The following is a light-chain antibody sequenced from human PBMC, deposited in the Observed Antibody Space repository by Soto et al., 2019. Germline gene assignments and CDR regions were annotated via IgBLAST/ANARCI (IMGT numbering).Light chain of an antibody. J-gene: IGKJ4*01. Sequence: EIVLTQSPGTLSLSPGERATLSCRASQSVSSSFLAWYQQKPDQAPRLLIYGASSSATGIPDRFSGSGSGTDFTLTISRLEPEDVAVYYCQQYGSSPLTFGGGTKVEIK. CDR2: GAS. CDR3: QQYGSSPLT. CDR1: QSVSSSF. V-gene: IGKV3-20*01.